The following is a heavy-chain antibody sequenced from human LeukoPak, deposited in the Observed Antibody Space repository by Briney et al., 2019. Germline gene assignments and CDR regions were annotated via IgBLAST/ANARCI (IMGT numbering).Heavy chain of an antibody. CDR2: IFYSGST. V-gene: IGHV4-39*01. J-gene: IGHJ4*02. CDR1: GGSISSSSYY. D-gene: IGHD5-24*01. Sequence: PETLSLTCTLSGGSISSSSYYWGWIRQPPWKGREWIGSIFYSGSTYYNPSTRSRATISVDTSKSQFSLKLSSVTAAATAVYYCARQLSGRDGYWNSFDYWGQGTLVTVSS. CDR3: ARQLSGRDGYWNSFDY.